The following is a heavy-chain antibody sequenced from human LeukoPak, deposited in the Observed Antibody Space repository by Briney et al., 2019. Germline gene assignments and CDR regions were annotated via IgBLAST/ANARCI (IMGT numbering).Heavy chain of an antibody. J-gene: IGHJ4*02. Sequence: SETLSLTCTVSGGSISSSSYYWGWIRQPPGKGLEWIGEINHSGSTNYNPSLKSRVTISVDTSKNQFSLKLSSVTAADTAVYYCARSKEGIVGATWIDYWGQGTLVTVSS. V-gene: IGHV4-39*07. D-gene: IGHD1-26*01. CDR1: GGSISSSSYY. CDR2: INHSGST. CDR3: ARSKEGIVGATWIDY.